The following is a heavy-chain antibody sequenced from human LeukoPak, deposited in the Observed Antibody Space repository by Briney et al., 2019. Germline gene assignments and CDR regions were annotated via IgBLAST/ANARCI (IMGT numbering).Heavy chain of an antibody. CDR2: INHSGST. J-gene: IGHJ6*02. Sequence: SETLSLTCAVYGGSFSGYYWSWIRQPPGKGLEWIGEINHSGSTNYNPSLKSRVTISVDTSKNQFSLKLSSVTAADTAVYYCARYCSSTSCYMGSLGYYYGMDVWGQGTTVTVSS. V-gene: IGHV4-34*01. CDR1: GGSFSGYY. D-gene: IGHD2-2*02. CDR3: ARYCSSTSCYMGSLGYYYGMDV.